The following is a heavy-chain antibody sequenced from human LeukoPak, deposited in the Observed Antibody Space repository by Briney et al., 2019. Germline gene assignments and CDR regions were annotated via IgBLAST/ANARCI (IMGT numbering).Heavy chain of an antibody. D-gene: IGHD6-13*01. Sequence: GASVKVSCKASGYTFTSYGISWVRQAPGQGLEWMGWISAYNGNTNYAQKLRGRVTMTTDTSTSTAYMELRSLRSDDTAVYYCARDHLPGGAAAGTYWGQGTLVTVSS. V-gene: IGHV1-18*01. CDR2: ISAYNGNT. CDR3: ARDHLPGGAAAGTY. J-gene: IGHJ4*02. CDR1: GYTFTSYG.